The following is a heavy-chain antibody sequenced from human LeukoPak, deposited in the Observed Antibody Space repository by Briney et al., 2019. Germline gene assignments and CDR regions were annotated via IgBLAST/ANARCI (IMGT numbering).Heavy chain of an antibody. J-gene: IGHJ4*02. V-gene: IGHV3-30*03. CDR3: ARGTAFGELFSHYFDH. D-gene: IGHD3-10*01. CDR1: GFTFSSYR. CDR2: ISYDGSNN. Sequence: GVSLRLSCSGSGFTFSSYRMQWVPQAPGKGLEWGAVISYDGSNNYYADSVKGRFTISRDNSKNTLYLQMNSLRAEDTAVYYCARGTAFGELFSHYFDHWGQGTLVTVSS.